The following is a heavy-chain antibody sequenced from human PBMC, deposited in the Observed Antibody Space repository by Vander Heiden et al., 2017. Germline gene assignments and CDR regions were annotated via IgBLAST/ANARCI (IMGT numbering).Heavy chain of an antibody. D-gene: IGHD2-15*01. Sequence: EVQLLESGGGLVQPGGSLRLSCAASGFTVSSYAMSWVRQAPGKGLGWVSAISGSGGSTYYADSVKGRFTISRDNSKNTLYLQMNSLRAEDTAVYYCAKDLRSIYCSGGSCSWGQGTLVTVSS. J-gene: IGHJ5*02. CDR3: AKDLRSIYCSGGSCS. V-gene: IGHV3-23*01. CDR1: GFTVSSYA. CDR2: ISGSGGST.